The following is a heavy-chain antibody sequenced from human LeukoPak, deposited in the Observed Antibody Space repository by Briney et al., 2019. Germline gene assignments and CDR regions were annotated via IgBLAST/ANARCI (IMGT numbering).Heavy chain of an antibody. D-gene: IGHD4/OR15-4a*01. CDR2: ISSSSSYI. CDR3: SANPSKYYFDY. Sequence: PGGSLRLSCAASGFTFSSYSMNWVRQAPGKGLEWVSSISSSSSYIYYADSVKGRFTISRDNAKNSLYLQMNSLRAEDTAVYYCSANPSKYYFDYWGQGTLVTVSS. V-gene: IGHV3-21*01. J-gene: IGHJ4*02. CDR1: GFTFSSYS.